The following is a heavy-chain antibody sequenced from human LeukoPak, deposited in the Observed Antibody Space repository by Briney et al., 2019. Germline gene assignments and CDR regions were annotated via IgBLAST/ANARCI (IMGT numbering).Heavy chain of an antibody. V-gene: IGHV5-51*01. CDR1: GYSFTTYW. CDR3: ARLPPSGSQNYYFDY. Sequence: GESLKISCKGSGYSFTTYWIGWVRQMPGKGLEWMGIIYPGDSDTRYSPSFQGQVTISADKSISTAYLQWSSLKASDTAMYYCARLPPSGSQNYYFDYWGQGTLVTASS. J-gene: IGHJ4*02. CDR2: IYPGDSDT. D-gene: IGHD3-10*01.